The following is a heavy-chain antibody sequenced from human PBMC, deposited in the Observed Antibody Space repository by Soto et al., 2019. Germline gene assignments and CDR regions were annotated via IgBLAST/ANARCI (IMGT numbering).Heavy chain of an antibody. CDR3: AMLGGWSGGSSGMDV. CDR1: GLIFSDYH. Sequence: EVQLVESGGGLVQPGGSLRLSCAASGLIFSDYHIDWVRQAPGKGLEWVGRIRRKANSYTTEYAASVKGRFTISRADSKNSLYLQMNSLKSEDTAVYYCAMLGGWSGGSSGMDVWGQGTTVTVSS. CDR2: IRRKANSYTT. D-gene: IGHD6-19*01. V-gene: IGHV3-72*01. J-gene: IGHJ6*02.